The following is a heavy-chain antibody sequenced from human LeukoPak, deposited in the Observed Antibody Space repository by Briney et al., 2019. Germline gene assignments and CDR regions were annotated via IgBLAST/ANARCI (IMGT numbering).Heavy chain of an antibody. CDR1: GGSISSSSYY. CDR3: ARQGIQLWRGAYDAFDI. D-gene: IGHD5-18*01. V-gene: IGHV4-39*01. Sequence: SETLSLTCTVSGGSISSSSYYWGWIRQPPGKGLEWIGSIYYSGSTYYNPPLKSRVTISVDTSKNQFSLKLSSVTAADTAVYYCARQGIQLWRGAYDAFDIWGQGTMVTVSS. CDR2: IYYSGST. J-gene: IGHJ3*02.